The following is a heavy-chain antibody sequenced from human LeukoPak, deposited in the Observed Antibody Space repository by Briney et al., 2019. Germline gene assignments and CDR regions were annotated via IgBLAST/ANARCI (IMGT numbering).Heavy chain of an antibody. CDR3: ARGITGDNWFDP. CDR2: IIPIFGTA. Sequence: SVKVSWKASGGTFSSYAISWVRQATGQGLEWMGRIIPIFGTANYAQKFQGRVTITTDESTSTAYMELSSLRSEDTAVYYCARGITGDNWFDPWGQGTLVTVSS. V-gene: IGHV1-69*05. D-gene: IGHD1-20*01. J-gene: IGHJ5*02. CDR1: GGTFSSYA.